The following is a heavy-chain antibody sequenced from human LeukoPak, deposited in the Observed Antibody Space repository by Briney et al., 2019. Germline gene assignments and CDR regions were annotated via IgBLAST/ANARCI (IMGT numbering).Heavy chain of an antibody. J-gene: IGHJ4*02. CDR3: AKAVNRYGDFDY. Sequence: QTGGSLRLSCAASGFTFSSYAMSWVRQAPGKGLEWVSTINGGGVNTHYADSVGDRFTISRDNSKKTLFLQMNSLRAEDTAIYYCAKAVNRYGDFDYWGQGTLVTVSS. CDR2: INGGGVNT. CDR1: GFTFSSYA. D-gene: IGHD4-17*01. V-gene: IGHV3-23*01.